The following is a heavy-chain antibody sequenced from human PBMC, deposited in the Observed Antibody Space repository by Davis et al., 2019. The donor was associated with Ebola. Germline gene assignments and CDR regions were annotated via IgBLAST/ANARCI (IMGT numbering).Heavy chain of an antibody. D-gene: IGHD1-20*01. Sequence: AASVKVSCKASGYAVTGYGMSWVRQAPGQRLEWMGWIPADNDKTDYSQKFQGRVTITRDTSANTVYMELISLTFEDTAVYYCATLKWNLGRLFDPWGQGTLVTVSS. CDR3: ATLKWNLGRLFDP. V-gene: IGHV1-3*01. CDR2: IPADNDKT. CDR1: GYAVTGYG. J-gene: IGHJ5*02.